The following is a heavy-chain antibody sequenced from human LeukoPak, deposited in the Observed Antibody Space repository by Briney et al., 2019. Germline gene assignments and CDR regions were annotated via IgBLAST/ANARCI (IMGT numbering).Heavy chain of an antibody. D-gene: IGHD1-26*01. V-gene: IGHV1-69*13. Sequence: GASVKVSCKASGGTFSSYAISWVRQAPGQGLEWMGGLVPIFSTANYAQKFQGRVTITADESTNTAYMELSSLRSEDTAVYYCAKTALQWDLQIGFDCWGQGTQVTVSS. CDR3: AKTALQWDLQIGFDC. CDR1: GGTFSSYA. J-gene: IGHJ4*02. CDR2: LVPIFSTA.